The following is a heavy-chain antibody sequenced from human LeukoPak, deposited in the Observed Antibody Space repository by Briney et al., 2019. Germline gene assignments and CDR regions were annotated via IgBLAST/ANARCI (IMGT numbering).Heavy chain of an antibody. CDR3: AREQPTYRDYRRYYYGILI. CDR2: ISAYNGNT. D-gene: IGHD4-11*01. V-gene: IGHV1-18*01. Sequence: VAAVKVSCKPSRCTFTSYGISWVRPAPGQGLEWLGWISAYNGNTNNAQKLQGRVTMTTDTSPRTAYIDLRSLRSADTAVYYCAREQPTYRDYRRYYYGILISGPGATVSVSS. CDR1: RCTFTSYG. J-gene: IGHJ6*02.